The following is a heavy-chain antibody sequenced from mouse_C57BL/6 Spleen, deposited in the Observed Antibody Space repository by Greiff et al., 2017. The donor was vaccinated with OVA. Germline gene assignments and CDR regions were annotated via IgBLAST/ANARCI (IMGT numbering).Heavy chain of an antibody. V-gene: IGHV1-81*01. CDR3: ARPYSLYYSFAY. J-gene: IGHJ3*01. CDR2: IYPRSGNT. CDR1: GYTFTSYG. D-gene: IGHD1-1*01. Sequence: VQGVESGAELARPGASVKLSCKASGYTFTSYGISWVKQRTGQGLEWIGEIYPRSGNTYYNEKFKGKATLTADKSSSTAYMELRSLTSEDSAVYFCARPYSLYYSFAYWGQGTLVTVSA.